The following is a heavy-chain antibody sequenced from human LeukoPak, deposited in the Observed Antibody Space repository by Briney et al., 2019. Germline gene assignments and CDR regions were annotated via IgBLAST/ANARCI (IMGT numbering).Heavy chain of an antibody. D-gene: IGHD3-10*01. Sequence: GASVKVSCKASGGTFSSYAISWVRQAPGQGLEWTGGIIPIFGTANYAQKFQGRVTITADESTSTAYMELSSLRSEDTAVYYCASSYGSGSYGDFDYWGQGTLVTVSS. V-gene: IGHV1-69*13. CDR1: GGTFSSYA. J-gene: IGHJ4*02. CDR2: IIPIFGTA. CDR3: ASSYGSGSYGDFDY.